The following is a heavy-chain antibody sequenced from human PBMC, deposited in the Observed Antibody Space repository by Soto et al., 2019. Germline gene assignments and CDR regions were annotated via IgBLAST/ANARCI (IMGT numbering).Heavy chain of an antibody. J-gene: IGHJ4*02. V-gene: IGHV2-5*01. Sequence: SGPTLVNPTQTLTLTCTFSGFSLSTSGVGVGWIRQPPGKALEWLALIYWNDDKRYSPSLKSRLTITKDTSKNQVVLTMTNMDPVDTATHYCARLNPNLERITMIVVVIRTAGYWGQGTLVTVSS. D-gene: IGHD3-22*01. CDR1: GFSLSTSGVG. CDR3: ARLNPNLERITMIVVVIRTAGY. CDR2: IYWNDDK.